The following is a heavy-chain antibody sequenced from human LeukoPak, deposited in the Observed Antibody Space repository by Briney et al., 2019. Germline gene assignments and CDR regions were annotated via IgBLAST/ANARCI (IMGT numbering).Heavy chain of an antibody. CDR3: ARDGGSSPSHY. D-gene: IGHD6-6*01. CDR2: ISRSGGTM. V-gene: IGHV3-48*01. CDR1: GFTFSNYS. Sequence: GGSLRLSCAASGFTFSNYSMNWVRQAPGKGLEWVSYISRSGGTMFYADSVKGRFTISRDNAKNSMYLQMNSLRGEDTAVYYCARDGGSSPSHYWGQGTLVTVSS. J-gene: IGHJ4*02.